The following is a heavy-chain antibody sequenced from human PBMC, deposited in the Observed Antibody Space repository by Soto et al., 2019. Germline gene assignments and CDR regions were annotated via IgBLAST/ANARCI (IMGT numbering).Heavy chain of an antibody. V-gene: IGHV1-3*01. Sequence: ASVKVSCKASGYTFTSYAMHWVRQAPGQRLEWMGWINAGNGNTKYSQKFQGRVTITRDTSASTAYMELSSLRSEDTAVHYCASGAVAGRYNWFGPWGQGTLGTVSS. CDR1: GYTFTSYA. CDR2: INAGNGNT. CDR3: ASGAVAGRYNWFGP. D-gene: IGHD6-19*01. J-gene: IGHJ5*02.